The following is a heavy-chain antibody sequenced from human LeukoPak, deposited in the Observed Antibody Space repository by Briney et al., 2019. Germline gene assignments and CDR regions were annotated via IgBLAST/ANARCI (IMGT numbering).Heavy chain of an antibody. CDR3: YGASYRFDC. J-gene: IGHJ4*02. Sequence: PGGSPRLSCATSGFTFSTFRMTWVRQAPGKGLEWVANINEDGSETYYVDSVRGRFTISRDNAKKSMHLQMNSLRAEDTAAYYCYGASYRFDCWGQGTRVTVSS. D-gene: IGHD2-2*01. CDR2: INEDGSET. V-gene: IGHV3-7*01. CDR1: GFTFSTFR.